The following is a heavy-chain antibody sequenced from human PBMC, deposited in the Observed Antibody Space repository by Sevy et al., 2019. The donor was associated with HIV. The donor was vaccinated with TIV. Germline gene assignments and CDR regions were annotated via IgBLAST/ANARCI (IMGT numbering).Heavy chain of an antibody. Sequence: GGSLRLSCAASGFTFSSYAVHWVRQAPGKGLEWVAVISYDGSNKYYADSVKGRFTISRDNSKNTLYLQMNSLRAEDTAVYYCARVDYSGYGSGWGQGTLVTVSS. V-gene: IGHV3-30-3*01. CDR3: ARVDYSGYGSG. J-gene: IGHJ4*02. CDR1: GFTFSSYA. D-gene: IGHD5-12*01. CDR2: ISYDGSNK.